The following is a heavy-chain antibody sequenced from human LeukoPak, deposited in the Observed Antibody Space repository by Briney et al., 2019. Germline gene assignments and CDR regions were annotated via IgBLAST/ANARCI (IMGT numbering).Heavy chain of an antibody. CDR2: INHSGST. Sequence: SETLSLTCAVYGGSFSGYYWSWIRQPPGKGLEWIGEINHSGSTSYNPSLKSRVTISVDTSKNQFSLKLSSVTVADTAVYYCARDPGIAAAGNDYWGQGTLVTASS. V-gene: IGHV4-34*01. CDR1: GGSFSGYY. J-gene: IGHJ4*02. D-gene: IGHD6-13*01. CDR3: ARDPGIAAAGNDY.